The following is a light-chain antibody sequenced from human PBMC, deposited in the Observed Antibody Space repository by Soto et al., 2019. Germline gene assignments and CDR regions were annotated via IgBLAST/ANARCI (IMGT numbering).Light chain of an antibody. V-gene: IGKV3-11*01. Sequence: ETVLTQSPATLSLSPGERATLSCRASQSVSSSLSWYQQKPGQAPRLLIYDASKMATGIPARFSGSGSGTDLTLTISSLEPEDFAVYYCQQRNNWPPEITFGQGTRLEI. CDR2: DAS. J-gene: IGKJ5*01. CDR3: QQRNNWPPEIT. CDR1: QSVSSS.